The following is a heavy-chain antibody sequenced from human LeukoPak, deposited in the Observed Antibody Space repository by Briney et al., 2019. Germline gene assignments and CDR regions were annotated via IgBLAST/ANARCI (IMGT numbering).Heavy chain of an antibody. J-gene: IGHJ4*02. CDR1: GGTLSSYA. CDR3: ARDIYGGSGTVGLDY. Sequence: SVKVSFKASGGTLSSYAISWVRQAPGQGLEWMGGIIPIFGTANYAQKFQGRVTITADESTSTAYMELSSLRSEDTAVYYCARDIYGGSGTVGLDYWGQGTLVTVSS. D-gene: IGHD3-10*01. V-gene: IGHV1-69*13. CDR2: IIPIFGTA.